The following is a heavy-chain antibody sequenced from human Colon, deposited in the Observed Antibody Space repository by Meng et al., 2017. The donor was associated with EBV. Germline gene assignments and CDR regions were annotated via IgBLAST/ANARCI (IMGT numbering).Heavy chain of an antibody. D-gene: IGHD2-2*01. J-gene: IGHJ4*02. CDR1: GYSFTTYA. CDR3: ARTGCSSSSCYDY. V-gene: IGHV1-3*01. CDR2: INAGNGNT. Sequence: VQLGQFGAEVKKPGASVKVSCKASGYSFTTYAMHWVRQAPGQRLEWMGWINAGNGNTKYSEKFQSRVTITRDTAASTAYMELSSLRSEDTAVYYCARTGCSSSSCYDYWGQGTLVTVSS.